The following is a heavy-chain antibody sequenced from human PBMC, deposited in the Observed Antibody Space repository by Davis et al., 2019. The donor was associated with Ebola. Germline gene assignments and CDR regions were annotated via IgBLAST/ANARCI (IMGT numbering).Heavy chain of an antibody. V-gene: IGHV4-61*08. CDR2: TSNSRSI. CDR1: GGSISSGGYF. D-gene: IGHD6-13*01. J-gene: IGHJ3*01. Sequence: SETLSLTCTVSGGSISSGGYFWNWIRQPPGKGLEWIGYTSNSRSIDYNPSLKSRVTISLDTSRNQLSLRLTSVTAADTAVYYCASPRRTATVNDAFDFWGQGTMVTVSS. CDR3: ASPRRTATVNDAFDF.